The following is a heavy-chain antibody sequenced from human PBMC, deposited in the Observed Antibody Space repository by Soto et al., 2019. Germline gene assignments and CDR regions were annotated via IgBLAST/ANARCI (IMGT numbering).Heavy chain of an antibody. CDR1: GFTFSDHE. Sequence: GGSLRLSCAVSGFTFSDHEMDWVRQAPGKGLEWVGRSRSKANSYTTPYDASVKGRFTISRDDSKNSLSLQMNSLKTEDTAVYYCAVDIEGTGSYWGPGTLVTVPQ. V-gene: IGHV3-72*01. J-gene: IGHJ4*02. CDR2: SRSKANSYTT. CDR3: AVDIEGTGSY. D-gene: IGHD5-12*01.